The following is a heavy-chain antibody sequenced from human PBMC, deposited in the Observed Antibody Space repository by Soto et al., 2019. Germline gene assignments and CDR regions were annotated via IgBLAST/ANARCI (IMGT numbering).Heavy chain of an antibody. CDR3: ARVAGWGYYDSSGYHYWGL. CDR2: IYPGDSDT. CDR1: GYSFTSYW. Sequence: PGESLKISCKGSGYSFTSYWIGWVRQMPGKGLEWMGIIYPGDSDTRYSPSFQGQVTISADKSISTAYLQWSSLKASDTAMYYCARVAGWGYYDSSGYHYWGLWGQGTLVTVSS. J-gene: IGHJ4*02. V-gene: IGHV5-51*01. D-gene: IGHD3-22*01.